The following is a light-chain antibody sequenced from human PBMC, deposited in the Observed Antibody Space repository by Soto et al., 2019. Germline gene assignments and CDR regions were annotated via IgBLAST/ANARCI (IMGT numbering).Light chain of an antibody. V-gene: IGLV2-14*01. Sequence: QSALTQPASVSGSPGQSITISCTGTSSDVGGYNYVSWYQQHPGKAPKLMIYEVSNRPSGVSNRFSGSKSGNTASLTISGRQAEDEADYYCSSYTRSSTLEVFGGGTKLTVL. J-gene: IGLJ3*02. CDR2: EVS. CDR3: SSYTRSSTLEV. CDR1: SSDVGGYNY.